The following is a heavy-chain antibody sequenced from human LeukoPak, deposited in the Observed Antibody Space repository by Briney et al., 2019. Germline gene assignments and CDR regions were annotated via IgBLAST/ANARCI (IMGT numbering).Heavy chain of an antibody. D-gene: IGHD6-13*01. Sequence: GGSPRLSCAASGFTFSSYAMSWVRQAPGKGLEWVSAISGSGGSTYYADFVKGRFTISRDNSKNTLYLQMNSLRAEDTAVYYCAKDQGYSSRYYYYGMDVWGQGTTVTVSS. CDR3: AKDQGYSSRYYYYGMDV. CDR1: GFTFSSYA. V-gene: IGHV3-23*01. CDR2: ISGSGGST. J-gene: IGHJ6*02.